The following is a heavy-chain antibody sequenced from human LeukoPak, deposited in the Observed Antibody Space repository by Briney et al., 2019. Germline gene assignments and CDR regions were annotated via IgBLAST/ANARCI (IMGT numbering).Heavy chain of an antibody. CDR2: ISAYNGNT. CDR1: GYTFTSYG. CDR3: ARDPPYTRVAAAGTDFDY. J-gene: IGHJ4*02. V-gene: IGHV1-18*01. Sequence: ASVTVSCKASGYTFTSYGISWVRQAPGQGLEWMGWISAYNGNTNYAQKLQGRVTMTTDTSTSTAYMELRSLRSDDTAVYYCARDPPYTRVAAAGTDFDYWGQGTLVTVSS. D-gene: IGHD6-13*01.